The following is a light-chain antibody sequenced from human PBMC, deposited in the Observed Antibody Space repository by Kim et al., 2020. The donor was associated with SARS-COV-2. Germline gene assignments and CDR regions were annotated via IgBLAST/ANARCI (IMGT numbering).Light chain of an antibody. CDR1: SSDIGAYNY. CDR3: SSYTSSSTWV. Sequence: GQSITISCTGTSSDIGAYNYVSWYQQHPGKAPKLIIYDVTNRPSGVSNRFSGSKSGNTASLTISGLQAEDEGDYSCSSYTSSSTWVFGGGTQLTVL. CDR2: DVT. J-gene: IGLJ3*02. V-gene: IGLV2-14*03.